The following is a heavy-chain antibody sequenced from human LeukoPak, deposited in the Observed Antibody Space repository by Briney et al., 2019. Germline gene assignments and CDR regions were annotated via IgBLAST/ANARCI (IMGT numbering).Heavy chain of an antibody. D-gene: IGHD6-13*01. CDR2: IYYSGGT. Sequence: SETLSLTCTVSGGSISSYYWSWIRQPPGKGLEWIGYIYYSGGTNYNPSLKSQVTISVDTSKNQFSLKLSSVTAADTAVYYCARRRQHYDYWGQGTLVTVSS. V-gene: IGHV4-59*08. CDR3: ARRRQHYDY. J-gene: IGHJ4*02. CDR1: GGSISSYY.